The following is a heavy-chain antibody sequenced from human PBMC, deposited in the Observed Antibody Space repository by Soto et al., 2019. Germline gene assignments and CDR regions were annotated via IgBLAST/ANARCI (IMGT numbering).Heavy chain of an antibody. CDR3: ARDGQWLEAPGLRHYGMDV. J-gene: IGHJ6*02. D-gene: IGHD6-19*01. V-gene: IGHV1-18*01. Sequence: GASVKVSCKASGYTFTSYGISWVRQAPGQGLEWMGWISAYNGNTNYAQKLQGRVTMTTDTSTSTAYMELRSLRSDDTAVYYCARDGQWLEAPGLRHYGMDVWGQGTTVTVSS. CDR1: GYTFTSYG. CDR2: ISAYNGNT.